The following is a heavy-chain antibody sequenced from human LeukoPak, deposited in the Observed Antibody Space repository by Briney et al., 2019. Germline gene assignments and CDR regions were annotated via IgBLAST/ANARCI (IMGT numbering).Heavy chain of an antibody. CDR3: ARHQFQLRYFDY. V-gene: IGHV4-39*01. D-gene: IGHD3-9*01. Sequence: PSETLSLTCTVAGGSISSSSYYWGWIRQPPGKGLEWIGSIYYSGSTYYNPSLKSPVTISVDTSKNQFSLKLSSATAADTAVYYCARHQFQLRYFDYWGQGTLVTVSS. CDR2: IYYSGST. J-gene: IGHJ4*02. CDR1: GGSISSSSYY.